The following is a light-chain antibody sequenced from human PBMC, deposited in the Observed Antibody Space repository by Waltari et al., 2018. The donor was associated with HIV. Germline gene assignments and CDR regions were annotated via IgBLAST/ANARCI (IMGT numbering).Light chain of an antibody. V-gene: IGKV2-28*01. Sequence: EIVLTQSPLSLSVTPGETASISCTSTQSLQYDDGYNYLDWYLQRPGHSPHLLIALNSNRASGVSDRFSASGSGTNFTLKISRVESEDVGVYYCMQSLDSSITFGQGTRLEI. CDR2: LNS. J-gene: IGKJ5*01. CDR3: MQSLDSSIT. CDR1: QSLQYDDGYNY.